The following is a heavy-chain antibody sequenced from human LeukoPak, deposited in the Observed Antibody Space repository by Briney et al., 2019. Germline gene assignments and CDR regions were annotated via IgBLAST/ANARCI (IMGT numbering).Heavy chain of an antibody. CDR3: ARDGHYYDSSGYFVPSEYFDY. J-gene: IGHJ4*02. Sequence: ASVKVSCKASGYTFTSYYMHWVRQAPGQGLEWMGIINPSGGSTSYAQKFQGRVTMTRDTSTSTVYVELSSLRSEDTAVYYCARDGHYYDSSGYFVPSEYFDYWGQGTLVTVSS. V-gene: IGHV1-46*01. CDR2: INPSGGST. D-gene: IGHD3-22*01. CDR1: GYTFTSYY.